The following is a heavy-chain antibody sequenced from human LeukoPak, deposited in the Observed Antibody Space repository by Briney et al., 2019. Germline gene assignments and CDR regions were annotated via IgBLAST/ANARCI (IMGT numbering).Heavy chain of an antibody. J-gene: IGHJ6*03. D-gene: IGHD6-13*01. V-gene: IGHV4-39*07. CDR2: IYYSGST. CDR1: GGSISSSSYY. Sequence: SETLSLTCTVSGGSISSSSYYWGWIRQPPGKGLEWIGSIYYSGSTYYNPSLKSRVTISVDTSKNQFSLKLSSVTAADTAVYYCARDRIAALSAYMDVWGKGTTVTVSS. CDR3: ARDRIAALSAYMDV.